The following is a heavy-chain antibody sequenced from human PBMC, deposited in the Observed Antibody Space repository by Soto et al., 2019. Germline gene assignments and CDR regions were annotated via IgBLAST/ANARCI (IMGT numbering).Heavy chain of an antibody. CDR2: IIPRSATS. V-gene: IGHV1-69*13. CDR3: ASYYSSAPLGVYYGMDV. CDR1: GDTFSTYT. D-gene: IGHD6-19*01. J-gene: IGHJ6*02. Sequence: SVKVSCKASGDTFSTYTITWMRQAPGQGLEWMGGIIPRSATSNYAQKFQGRVTITADESKNTLYLQMNSLRAEDTAVYYCASYYSSAPLGVYYGMDVWGQGTTVTVSS.